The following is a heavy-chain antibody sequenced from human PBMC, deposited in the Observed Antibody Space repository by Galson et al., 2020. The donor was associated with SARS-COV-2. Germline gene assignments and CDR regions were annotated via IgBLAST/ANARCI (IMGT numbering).Heavy chain of an antibody. J-gene: IGHJ4*02. V-gene: IGHV3-53*01. CDR2: THNGGST. CDR3: VSGVEQWLAEH. D-gene: IGHD6-19*01. CDR1: GFTASTNY. Sequence: GGSLRLSCAASGFTASTNYISWVRQAPGKGLEWVSVTHNGGSTYYADFVKGRFTISRDSSKNTLFLQMNSLRAEDAAIYYCVSGVEQWLAEHWGQGTLVTVSS.